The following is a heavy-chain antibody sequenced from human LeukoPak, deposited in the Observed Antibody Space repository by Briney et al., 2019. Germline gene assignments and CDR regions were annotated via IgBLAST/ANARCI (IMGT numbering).Heavy chain of an antibody. CDR3: ARHGTYDSSGTHDY. J-gene: IGHJ4*02. CDR1: GGSISSRTYY. CDR2: IYYSGNT. Sequence: SETLSLTCTVSGGSISSRTYYWGWIRQPPGKGLEWIGSIYYSGNTYYNPSLKRRVTISVDTSKNHFSLKLSSVTAADTAVYYCARHGTYDSSGTHDYWGQGTRVTVSS. V-gene: IGHV4-39*01. D-gene: IGHD3-22*01.